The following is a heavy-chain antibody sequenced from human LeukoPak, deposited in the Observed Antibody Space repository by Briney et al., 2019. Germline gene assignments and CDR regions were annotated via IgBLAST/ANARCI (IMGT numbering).Heavy chain of an antibody. CDR1: GFTFSSYW. V-gene: IGHV3-33*08. J-gene: IGHJ3*02. Sequence: GGSLRLSCGASGFTFSSYWMSWVRQAPGKGLEWVALIWYDGSNKYYADSVKGRFTISRDNAKNSLYLQMNSLRAEDTAVYYCASYPVQTDASDIWGQGTMVTVSS. CDR2: IWYDGSNK. CDR3: ASYPVQTDASDI.